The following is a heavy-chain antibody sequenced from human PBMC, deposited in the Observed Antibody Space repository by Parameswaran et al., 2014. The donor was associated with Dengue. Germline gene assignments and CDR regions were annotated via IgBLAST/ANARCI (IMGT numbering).Heavy chain of an antibody. Sequence: VRQMPGKGLEWMGIIYPGDSDTRYSPSFQGQVTISADKSISTAYLQWSSLKASDTAMYYCARHLSWNLAAPPQYDAFDIWGQGTMVTVSS. CDR2: IYPGDSDT. J-gene: IGHJ3*02. D-gene: IGHD6-6*01. CDR3: ARHLSWNLAAPPQYDAFDI. V-gene: IGHV5-51*01.